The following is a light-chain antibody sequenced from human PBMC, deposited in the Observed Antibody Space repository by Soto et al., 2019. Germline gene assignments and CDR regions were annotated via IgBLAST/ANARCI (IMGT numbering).Light chain of an antibody. Sequence: EIVLTQSPATLSFSPGERATLSCGASADVSSSYVAWYQQKSGLAPRLLIHDASSRATGIPDRFSGSKSGTDFTLTIRRLEPEDAGVYYCQQYGSSPITFGQRTRLDLK. J-gene: IGKJ5*01. CDR3: QQYGSSPIT. V-gene: IGKV3D-20*01. CDR1: ADVSSSY. CDR2: DAS.